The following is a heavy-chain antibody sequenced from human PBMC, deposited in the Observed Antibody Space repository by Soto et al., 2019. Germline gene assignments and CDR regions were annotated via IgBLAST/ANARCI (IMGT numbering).Heavy chain of an antibody. Sequence: SETLSLTCTVSGGSISSGDFYWSWIRQPPGRGLEWIGYISYSGSTYYNTSLKSRVTISVDTSKNQFSLKLNSVTAADTAVYYCARGGPTGGSYKYNWFEPWGQGTLVTVSS. D-gene: IGHD2-15*01. J-gene: IGHJ5*02. CDR2: ISYSGST. V-gene: IGHV4-30-4*01. CDR1: GGSISSGDFY. CDR3: ARGGPTGGSYKYNWFEP.